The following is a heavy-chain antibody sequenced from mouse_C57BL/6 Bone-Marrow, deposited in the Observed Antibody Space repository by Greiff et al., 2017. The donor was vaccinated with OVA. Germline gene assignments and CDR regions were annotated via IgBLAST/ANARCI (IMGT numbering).Heavy chain of an antibody. V-gene: IGHV1-76*01. J-gene: IGHJ2*01. Sequence: VQLQQSGAELVRPGASVKLSCKASGYTFTDYYINWVKQRPGQGLEWIARIYPGSGNTYYNEKFKGKATLTAEKSSSTAYMQLSSLTSEDSAVYFCARCWDGDYWGQGTTLTVSS. CDR1: GYTFTDYY. CDR2: IYPGSGNT. D-gene: IGHD4-1*01. CDR3: ARCWDGDY.